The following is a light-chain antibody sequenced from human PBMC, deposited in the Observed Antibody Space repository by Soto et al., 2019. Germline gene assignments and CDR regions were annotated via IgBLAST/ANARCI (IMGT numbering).Light chain of an antibody. Sequence: QSVLTQPASVSGSPGQSITISCTGTSSDVGGYNYVSWYQHHPGKAPELIIFDVSNRPSGVSNPFSGSKSGNTASLTISALQPEDEADYYCSSYTTSNTRQIVFGTGTKVTVL. CDR1: SSDVGGYNY. V-gene: IGLV2-14*03. CDR2: DVS. J-gene: IGLJ1*01. CDR3: SSYTTSNTRQIV.